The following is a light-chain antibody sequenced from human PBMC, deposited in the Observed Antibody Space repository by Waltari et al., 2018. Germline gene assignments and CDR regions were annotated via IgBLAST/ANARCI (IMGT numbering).Light chain of an antibody. V-gene: IGKV4-1*01. Sequence: DIVMTQSPDSLAVSLGERATINCKSSQSVLHRSNMRNHLAWYQHKRGQPPKLIIYWASTRESRVTGRFSGSGAGTDFTLTINSLQPEDAAVYYCQQYYTSPALTFGGGTTVEIK. CDR1: QSVLHRSNMRNH. J-gene: IGKJ4*01. CDR3: QQYYTSPALT. CDR2: WAS.